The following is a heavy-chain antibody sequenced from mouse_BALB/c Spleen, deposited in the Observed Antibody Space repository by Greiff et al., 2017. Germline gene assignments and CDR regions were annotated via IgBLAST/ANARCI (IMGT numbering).Heavy chain of an antibody. J-gene: IGHJ4*01. CDR3: GITTVVEEDAMDY. Sequence: QVQLKESGAELASPGASVTLSCKASGYTFTDHIMNWVKKRPGQGLEWIGRIYPVSGETNYNQKFMGKATFSVDRSSSTVYMVLNSLTSEDPAVYYCGITTVVEEDAMDYWGQGTSVTVSS. CDR2: IYPVSGET. V-gene: IGHV1-11*01. D-gene: IGHD1-1*01. CDR1: GYTFTDHI.